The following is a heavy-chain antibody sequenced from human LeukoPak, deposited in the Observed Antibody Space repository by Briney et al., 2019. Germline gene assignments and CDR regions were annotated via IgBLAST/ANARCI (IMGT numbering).Heavy chain of an antibody. J-gene: IGHJ5*02. Sequence: GGSLRLSCAASGFTFSDYYMSWIRQAPGKGLEWVSYISSSGSTIYYADSVKGRFTISRDNAKNSLYLQMNSLRAEDTVVYYCARETVTTSWFDPWGQGTLVTVSS. D-gene: IGHD4-17*01. CDR2: ISSSGSTI. V-gene: IGHV3-11*01. CDR1: GFTFSDYY. CDR3: ARETVTTSWFDP.